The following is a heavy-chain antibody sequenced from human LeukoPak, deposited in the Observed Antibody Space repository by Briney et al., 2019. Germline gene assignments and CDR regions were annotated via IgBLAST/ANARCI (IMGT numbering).Heavy chain of an antibody. Sequence: PSETLSLTCAVYGGSFSGYYWSWIRQPPGKGLEWIGEINHSGSTNYNPSLKSRVTIPVDTPKNQFSLKLSSVTAADTAVYYCARGRRYRVVPAAIRHYYMDVWGKGTTVTVSS. CDR1: GGSFSGYY. V-gene: IGHV4-34*01. D-gene: IGHD2-2*02. CDR3: ARGRRYRVVPAAIRHYYMDV. J-gene: IGHJ6*03. CDR2: INHSGST.